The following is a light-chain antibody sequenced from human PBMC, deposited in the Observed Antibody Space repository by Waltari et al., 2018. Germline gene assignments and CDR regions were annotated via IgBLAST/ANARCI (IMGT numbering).Light chain of an antibody. J-gene: IGKJ1*01. V-gene: IGKV1-6*01. CDR3: LKDHSYPRT. Sequence: AIQMTQSPSSLSASVGDRVTITCRASQGIRDDLGWYQQKPGNAPKLLIYCTSILQSGVPSRFSGSGSDTDFTLTISSLQPEDFATYYCLKDHSYPRTFGQGTRVEIK. CDR1: QGIRDD. CDR2: CTS.